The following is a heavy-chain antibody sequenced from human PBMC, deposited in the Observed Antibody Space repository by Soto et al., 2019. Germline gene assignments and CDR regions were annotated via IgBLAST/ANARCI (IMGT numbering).Heavy chain of an antibody. CDR3: AEGPPRGYSSSWDYYYYMDV. D-gene: IGHD6-13*01. J-gene: IGHJ6*03. V-gene: IGHV4-34*01. CDR1: GGSFSGYY. CDR2: INHSGST. Sequence: SETLSLTCAVYGGSFSGYYWSWIRQPPGKGLEWIGEINHSGSTNYNPSLKSRVTISVDTSKNQFSLKLSSVTAADTAVYYGAEGPPRGYSSSWDYYYYMDVWGKGTTVTVSS.